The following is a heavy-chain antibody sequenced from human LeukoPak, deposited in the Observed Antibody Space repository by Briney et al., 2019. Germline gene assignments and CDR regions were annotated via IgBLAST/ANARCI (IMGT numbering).Heavy chain of an antibody. CDR3: AKDPQHSSSWYISAFDI. V-gene: IGHV3-23*01. J-gene: IGHJ3*02. CDR2: ISGSGGST. Sequence: GGSLRLSCAASGFTFSSYAMSWVRQAPGKGLEWVSAISGSGGSTYYADSVKGRFTISRDNSKNTLYLQMNSLRAEDTAVYYCAKDPQHSSSWYISAFDIWGQGTMATVSS. D-gene: IGHD6-13*01. CDR1: GFTFSSYA.